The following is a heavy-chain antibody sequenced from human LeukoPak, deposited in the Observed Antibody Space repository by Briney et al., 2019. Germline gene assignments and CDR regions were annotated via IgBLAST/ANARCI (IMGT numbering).Heavy chain of an antibody. CDR1: GYTFTSNY. J-gene: IGHJ4*02. V-gene: IGHV1-46*01. CDR2: INPSGGST. Sequence: ASVKVSCKAFGYTFTSNYMHWVRQAPGQGLEWMGIINPSGGSTNYAQKFQGRVTMTRDTSTSTVYMELSSLRSEDTAVYYCAKDLYHRYYHNSGHAFDYWGQGTLVTVSS. D-gene: IGHD3-22*01. CDR3: AKDLYHRYYHNSGHAFDY.